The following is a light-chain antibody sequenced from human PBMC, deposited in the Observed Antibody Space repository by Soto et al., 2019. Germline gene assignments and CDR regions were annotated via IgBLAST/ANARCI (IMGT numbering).Light chain of an antibody. V-gene: IGKV1-39*01. CDR1: QNIDRW. Sequence: MTQTPLSLPVTLGQPASITCRASQNIDRWVAWYQQKSGKAPKILIYHASSLETGVPSRFSGSGSGTDFTLTISSLQPEDFATYYCQQSYSTPLSTFGQGTRLEIK. J-gene: IGKJ5*01. CDR3: QQSYSTPLST. CDR2: HAS.